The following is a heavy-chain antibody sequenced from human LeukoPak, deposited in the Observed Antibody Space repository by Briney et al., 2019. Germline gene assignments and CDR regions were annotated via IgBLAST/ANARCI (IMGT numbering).Heavy chain of an antibody. Sequence: PGGSLRLSCAASGFTFSTYWINWARQAPGKGLEWVGNINPDGSETYYVDSVKGRFIISRDNAKNSLYLQMNSLKTEDTAVYYCFGIFWGQGTLVTASS. CDR3: FGIF. CDR1: GFTFSTYW. D-gene: IGHD1-14*01. CDR2: INPDGSET. J-gene: IGHJ4*02. V-gene: IGHV3-7*01.